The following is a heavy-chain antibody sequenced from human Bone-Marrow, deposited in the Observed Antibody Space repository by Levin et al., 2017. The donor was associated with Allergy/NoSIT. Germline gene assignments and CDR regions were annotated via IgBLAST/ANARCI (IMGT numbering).Heavy chain of an antibody. D-gene: IGHD4-17*01. CDR2: IYWDDDK. J-gene: IGHJ4*02. CDR3: ARSLYGDYPPGYFDY. V-gene: IGHV2-5*02. CDR1: GFSLSTSGVG. Sequence: SGPTLVKPTQTLTLTCTFSGFSLSTSGVGVGWIRQPPGKALEWLALIYWDDDKRYSPSLKRRLTITKDTSTNQVVLTMTHRDPVDTATYYCARSLYGDYPPGYFDYWGQGTLVTVSS.